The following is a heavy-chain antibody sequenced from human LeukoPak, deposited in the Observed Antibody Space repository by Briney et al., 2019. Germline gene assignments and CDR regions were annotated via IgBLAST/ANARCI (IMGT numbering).Heavy chain of an antibody. CDR2: IDVTTGGS. CDR3: AKVNYYQPYF. J-gene: IGHJ4*02. Sequence: GGSLRLPCAASGFTLSSYAMSWVRQAPGKGLEWVSTIDVTTGGSYYADSVKGRFTISKDTFQDTLYLQLNSLRVDDTAVYYCAKVNYYQPYFWGQGTLVTVSS. CDR1: GFTLSSYA. V-gene: IGHV3-23*01. D-gene: IGHD2-2*01.